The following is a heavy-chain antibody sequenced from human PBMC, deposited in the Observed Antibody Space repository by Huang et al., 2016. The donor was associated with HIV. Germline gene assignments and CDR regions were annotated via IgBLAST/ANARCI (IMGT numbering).Heavy chain of an antibody. CDR2: CTPTLGTA. V-gene: IGHV1-69*01. CDR3: ATVDYYDTSGPQRGYFDN. J-gene: IGHJ4*02. D-gene: IGHD3-22*01. Sequence: QVQLVQSGAEVKKPGSSVKVSCKASGGSFRNFAIGWVRQAPGQGLEGMGGCTPTLGTANYEQKVQGRVTSIADESTSTADMELSSLRSEDTAVYYCATVDYYDTSGPQRGYFDNWGQGTLVTVSS. CDR1: GGSFRNFA.